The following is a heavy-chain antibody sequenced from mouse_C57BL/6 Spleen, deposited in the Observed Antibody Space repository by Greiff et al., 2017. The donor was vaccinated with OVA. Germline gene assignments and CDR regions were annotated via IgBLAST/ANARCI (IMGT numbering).Heavy chain of an antibody. CDR1: GYTFTSYW. Sequence: QVQLQQPGAELVMPGASVKLSCKASGYTFTSYWMHWVKQRPGQGLEWIGEIDPSDSYTNYNQKFKGKSTLTVDKSSSTAYMQLSSLTSEDSAVYYCARGTTMVTEGYFDVWGTGTTVTVSS. J-gene: IGHJ1*03. D-gene: IGHD2-2*01. CDR3: ARGTTMVTEGYFDV. CDR2: IDPSDSYT. V-gene: IGHV1-69*01.